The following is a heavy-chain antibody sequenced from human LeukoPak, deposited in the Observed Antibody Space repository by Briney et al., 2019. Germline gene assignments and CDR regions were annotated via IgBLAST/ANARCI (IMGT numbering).Heavy chain of an antibody. Sequence: SQTLSLTCAISGDSVSSNSPAWNWIRQSPSRGLEWLGRTYYRSKWYNDYAVSVKSRITINPDTSKNQFSLQLNSVTPEDTAVYYCARRSGKGYCSSTSCYFFDYWGQGTLVTVSS. V-gene: IGHV6-1*01. CDR2: TYYRSKWYN. D-gene: IGHD2-2*01. CDR1: GDSVSSNSPA. CDR3: ARRSGKGYCSSTSCYFFDY. J-gene: IGHJ4*02.